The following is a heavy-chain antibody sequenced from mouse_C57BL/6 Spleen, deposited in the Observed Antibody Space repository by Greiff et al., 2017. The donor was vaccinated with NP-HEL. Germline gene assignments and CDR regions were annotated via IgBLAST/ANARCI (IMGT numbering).Heavy chain of an antibody. Sequence: VKLMESGPGLVSPSQSLSITCTVSGFSLTSYGVHWVRQPPGKGLEWLVVIWSDGSTTYNSALKSRLSISKDNSKSQGFLKMNSLQTDDTAMYYCARQRAYYGNPFYAMDYWGQGTSVTVSS. D-gene: IGHD2-10*01. CDR2: IWSDGST. CDR3: ARQRAYYGNPFYAMDY. V-gene: IGHV2-6-1*01. J-gene: IGHJ4*01. CDR1: GFSLTSYG.